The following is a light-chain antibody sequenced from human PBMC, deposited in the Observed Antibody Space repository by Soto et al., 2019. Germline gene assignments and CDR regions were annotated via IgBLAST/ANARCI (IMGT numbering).Light chain of an antibody. CDR2: DAS. CDR3: QQRSNWPLT. J-gene: IGKJ4*01. V-gene: IGKV3-11*01. Sequence: EIVLTQSPATLSLSPGERATLSCRASQSVSSYLAWYQQKPGQAPRLLIYDASNRATDIPARFSGSGSETDFTLTISSLEPGDFAVYYCQQRSNWPLTFGGGTKVEIK. CDR1: QSVSSY.